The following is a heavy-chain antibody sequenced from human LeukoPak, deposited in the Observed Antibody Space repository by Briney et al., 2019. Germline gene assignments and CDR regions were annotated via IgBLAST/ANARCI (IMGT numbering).Heavy chain of an antibody. J-gene: IGHJ4*02. D-gene: IGHD1-26*01. V-gene: IGHV4-39*01. Sequence: PSETLSLTCTVSGGSISSSSYYWGWIRQPPGKGLEWIGSIYYSGSTYYNPSLKSRVTISVDTSKNQFSLKLSSVTAADTAVYYCATIIVGATWAFDYWGQGTLVTVSS. CDR1: GGSISSSSYY. CDR3: ATIIVGATWAFDY. CDR2: IYYSGST.